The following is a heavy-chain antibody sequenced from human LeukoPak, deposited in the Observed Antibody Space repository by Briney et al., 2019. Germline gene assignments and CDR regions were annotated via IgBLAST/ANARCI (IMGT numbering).Heavy chain of an antibody. CDR2: ITSSSSYI. CDR3: ASSIVGAPKADWFDP. D-gene: IGHD1-26*01. V-gene: IGHV3-21*01. J-gene: IGHJ5*02. Sequence: GGSLRLSCAASGFTVSSNYMSWVRQAPGKGLEWVSSITSSSSYIYYADSVKGRFTISRDNAKNSLYLQMNSLRAEDTAVYYCASSIVGAPKADWFDPWGQGTLVTVSS. CDR1: GFTVSSNY.